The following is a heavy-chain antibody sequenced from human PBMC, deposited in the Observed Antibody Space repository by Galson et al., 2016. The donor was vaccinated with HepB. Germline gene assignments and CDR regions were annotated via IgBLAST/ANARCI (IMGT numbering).Heavy chain of an antibody. D-gene: IGHD5-12*01. Sequence: SLRLSCAASGFSFSSYVMHWVRQAPGEGLEWVAVIWYDGNNKYYADSVKGRFTISRDNSKNTLYLEMNGLRAEDTAVYFCARDYGRKVATRIFAYWGQGTLVTVSS. CDR1: GFSFSSYV. V-gene: IGHV3-33*01. CDR3: ARDYGRKVATRIFAY. CDR2: IWYDGNNK. J-gene: IGHJ4*02.